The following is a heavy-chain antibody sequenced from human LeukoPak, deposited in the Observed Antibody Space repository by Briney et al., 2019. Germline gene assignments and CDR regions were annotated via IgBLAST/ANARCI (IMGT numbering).Heavy chain of an antibody. CDR3: ARDPGDYYFDLGTSYSPDY. J-gene: IGHJ4*02. D-gene: IGHD3-10*01. CDR1: GFTFSDFY. CDR2: IGYSASTT. Sequence: GGSLRLSCAASGFTFSDFYMSWIRQAPGKGLEWVSYIGYSASTTYCADSLKGRFTVSRDNAKNSLYLQMNSLRAEDTAVYYCARDPGDYYFDLGTSYSPDYWGQGTLVTVSS. V-gene: IGHV3-11*01.